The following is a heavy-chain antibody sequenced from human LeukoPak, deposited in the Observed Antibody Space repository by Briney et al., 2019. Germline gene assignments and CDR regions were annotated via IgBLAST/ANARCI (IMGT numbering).Heavy chain of an antibody. CDR1: GFTFSSYG. Sequence: GRSLRRSCAASGFTFSSYGMHWVRQAPGKGLEWVAVISYAGSNKYYADSVKGRFTISRDNYKNTLYQQMNSLRAEDTAVYYCAKVSVGAYYYYGMDGRGQRTTVTVSS. V-gene: IGHV3-30*18. D-gene: IGHD1-26*01. J-gene: IGHJ6*02. CDR3: AKVSVGAYYYYGMDG. CDR2: ISYAGSNK.